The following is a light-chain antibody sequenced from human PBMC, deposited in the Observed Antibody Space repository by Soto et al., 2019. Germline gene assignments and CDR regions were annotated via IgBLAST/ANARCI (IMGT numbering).Light chain of an antibody. Sequence: ENVLTQSPRTLSFFPRQNPTLSCRGHQSVSSIYLAWYQQKPGQAPRLLIYGASRRATGIPDRFSGSESETDFTLTIRRMETEDFAVYYCQQYGSSHRTFGQGTKVDIK. J-gene: IGKJ1*01. V-gene: IGKV3-20*01. CDR1: QSVSSIY. CDR2: GAS. CDR3: QQYGSSHRT.